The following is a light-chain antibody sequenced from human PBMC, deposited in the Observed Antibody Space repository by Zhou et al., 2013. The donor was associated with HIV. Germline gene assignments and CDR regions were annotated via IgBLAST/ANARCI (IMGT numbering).Light chain of an antibody. J-gene: IGKJ4*01. CDR1: QSVSNN. CDR2: GAS. CDR3: QQYHDRPPALT. V-gene: IGKV3-15*01. Sequence: EILMTQSPATLSASPGERATLSCRASQSVSNNLAWYQQKPGQAPRLLIYGASTRATGIPARFSGRGSGTEFTLTINSMQSEDFAVYYCQQYHDRPPALTFGGGTKVEIK.